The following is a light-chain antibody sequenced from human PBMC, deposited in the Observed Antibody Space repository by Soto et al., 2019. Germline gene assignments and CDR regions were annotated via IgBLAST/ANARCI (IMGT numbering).Light chain of an antibody. CDR2: DAS. V-gene: IGKV1-33*01. J-gene: IGKJ4*01. CDR3: QQYDKLPP. CDR1: QDISNY. Sequence: DSRMSKSLSGLCASNRDRVTSTCQPTQDISNYLNWYQQKPGKAPTLLIYDASNLETGFPSRFGGSGSGTDFTFTISCPQPEGIATYNSQQYDKLPPFGGGTKVDIK.